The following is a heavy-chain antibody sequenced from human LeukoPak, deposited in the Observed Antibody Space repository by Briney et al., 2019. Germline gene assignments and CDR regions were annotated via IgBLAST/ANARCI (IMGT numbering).Heavy chain of an antibody. CDR3: AYRNNFEY. D-gene: IGHD1-26*01. J-gene: IGHJ4*02. CDR2: RKADGSEK. Sequence: GGSLILSCAASGFSFSGHWMNWVRQPPGKGLEWVANRKADGSEKYYVDSVKGRFTISRDDAKRTVDLQMDNLRAEDTAIYYCAYRNNFEYWGQGALVTVSS. CDR1: GFSFSGHW. V-gene: IGHV3-7*05.